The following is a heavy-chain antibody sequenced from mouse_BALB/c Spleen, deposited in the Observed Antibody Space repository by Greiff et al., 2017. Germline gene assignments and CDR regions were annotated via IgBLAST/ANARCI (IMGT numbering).Heavy chain of an antibody. CDR3: ARTMITDDYAMDY. CDR1: GFTFSSFG. CDR2: ISSGSSTI. V-gene: IGHV5-17*02. Sequence: DVLLVESGGGLVQPGGSRKLSCAASGFTFSSFGMHWVRQAPEKGLEWVAYISSGSSTIYYADTVKGRFTISRDNPKNTLFLQMTSLRSEDTAMYYCARTMITDDYAMDYWGQGTSVTVSS. D-gene: IGHD2-4*01. J-gene: IGHJ4*01.